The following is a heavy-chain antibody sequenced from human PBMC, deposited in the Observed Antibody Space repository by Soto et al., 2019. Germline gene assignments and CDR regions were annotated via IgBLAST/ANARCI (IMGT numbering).Heavy chain of an antibody. D-gene: IGHD3-9*01. CDR3: ARPHYETLPGYSNYFDP. V-gene: IGHV1-2*02. CDR2: INPDSGST. J-gene: IGHJ5*02. CDR1: GYPFPAYY. Sequence: GASVKVSCKASGYPFPAYYLHWVRQAPGQGPEWMGWINPDSGSTHYAKKFEGRVSLTRDTSIATAYMELTRLTSDDSAIYYCARPHYETLPGYSNYFDPWGQGTLVTVSS.